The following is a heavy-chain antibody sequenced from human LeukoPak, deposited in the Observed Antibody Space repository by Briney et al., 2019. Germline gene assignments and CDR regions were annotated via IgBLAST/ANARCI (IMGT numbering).Heavy chain of an antibody. CDR3: ARGAPDY. Sequence: SGNSFISFAISWVRQAPGQGLEWMGWINTNTGNPTYAQGFTGRFVFSLDTSVSTAYLQISSLKAEDTAVYYCARGAPDYWGQGTLVTVSS. CDR1: GNSFISFA. CDR2: INTNTGNP. D-gene: IGHD1-14*01. J-gene: IGHJ4*02. V-gene: IGHV7-4-1*02.